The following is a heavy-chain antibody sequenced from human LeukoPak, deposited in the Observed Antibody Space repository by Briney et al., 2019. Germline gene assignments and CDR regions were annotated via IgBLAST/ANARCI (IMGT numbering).Heavy chain of an antibody. D-gene: IGHD6-19*01. CDR2: IYHSGST. CDR3: ARLNVAVAGRKYYFDY. CDR1: GGSISSSGYY. V-gene: IGHV4-39*07. Sequence: SETLSLTCTVSGGSISSSGYYWGWIRQPPGKGLEWIGSIYHSGSTYYNPSLKSRVTISVDTSKNQFSLKLSSVTAADTAVYYCARLNVAVAGRKYYFDYWGQGTLVTVSS. J-gene: IGHJ4*02.